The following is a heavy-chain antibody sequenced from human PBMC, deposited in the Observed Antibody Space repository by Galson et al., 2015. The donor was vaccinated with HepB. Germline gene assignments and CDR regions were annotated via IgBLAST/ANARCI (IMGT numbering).Heavy chain of an antibody. CDR2: INPNSGGT. CDR3: ARGSRSSGLYASQPTS. J-gene: IGHJ5*02. D-gene: IGHD6-19*01. V-gene: IGHV1-2*02. Sequence: SVKVSCKASGYTFTGYYMHWVRQAPGQGLEWMGWINPNSGGTNYAQKFQGRVTMTRVTSISTAYMELSRLRSDDTAVYYCARGSRSSGLYASQPTSWGQGTLVTVSS. CDR1: GYTFTGYY.